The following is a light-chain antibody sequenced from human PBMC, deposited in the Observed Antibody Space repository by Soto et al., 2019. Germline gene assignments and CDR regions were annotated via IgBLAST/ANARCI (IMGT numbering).Light chain of an antibody. CDR1: QSVSSN. Sequence: EILMTQSPATLSLSPGERATLSCRASQSVSSNLAWYQQKPGQSPRLLIYGASTRATGIPARVSGSGSGTEFTLTISSLQSEDFEVYYCQQYDNWPRTFGQGTKVDI. CDR3: QQYDNWPRT. V-gene: IGKV3D-15*01. J-gene: IGKJ1*01. CDR2: GAS.